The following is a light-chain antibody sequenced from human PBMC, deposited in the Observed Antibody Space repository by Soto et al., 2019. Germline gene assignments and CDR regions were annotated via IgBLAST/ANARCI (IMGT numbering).Light chain of an antibody. CDR1: QSVTSSY. Sequence: EIVMTQSPGTMSVSPGERATLSCRASQSVTSSYLAWFQQKPGQAPRLLIYGASRRATGIPDRFSGSGSGTDFTLTISRLEPEDFAVYYCQHYGFSPRWTFGQGTKVDIK. J-gene: IGKJ1*01. V-gene: IGKV3-20*01. CDR2: GAS. CDR3: QHYGFSPRWT.